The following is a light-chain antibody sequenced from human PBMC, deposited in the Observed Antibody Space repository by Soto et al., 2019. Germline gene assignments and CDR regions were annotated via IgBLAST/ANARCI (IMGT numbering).Light chain of an antibody. J-gene: IGKJ3*01. Sequence: DIVMTQSPDSLAVSLGERATINCKSSQSVLYSSNNKNYLAWYQQKPGQPPKLLIYWASTWESGVPDRFSGSGSGTDFTLTISSLQAEDVAVYYCQQYYSTPSFGPGTKVDIK. CDR2: WAS. V-gene: IGKV4-1*01. CDR3: QQYYSTPS. CDR1: QSVLYSSNNKNY.